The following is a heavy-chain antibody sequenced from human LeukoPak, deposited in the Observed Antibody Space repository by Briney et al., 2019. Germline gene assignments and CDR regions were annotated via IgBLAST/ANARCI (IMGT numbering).Heavy chain of an antibody. CDR2: IYPDDSDT. V-gene: IGHV5-51*01. CDR1: GYSLTNYW. D-gene: IGHD2-8*01. CDR3: ARHRRGTSYFDY. Sequence: GESLQISCQGSGYSLTNYWIGWVRQMSGKGLEWMGIIYPDDSDTRYSPSFQGQVTISADKSISTAYLQWNSPKASDTAIYYCARHRRGTSYFDYWGQGTLVTVSS. J-gene: IGHJ4*02.